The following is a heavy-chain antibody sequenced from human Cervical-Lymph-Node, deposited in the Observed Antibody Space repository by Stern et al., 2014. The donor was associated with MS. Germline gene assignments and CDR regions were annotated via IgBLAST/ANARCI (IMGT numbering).Heavy chain of an antibody. J-gene: IGHJ3*02. CDR3: ARGGDSSGHYVGLSAFDI. V-gene: IGHV1-18*01. CDR1: GYTFDSYG. D-gene: IGHD3-22*01. Sequence: QEQLVQSGAEVRKPGASVKVPCKASGYTFDSYGINWVRQAPGQGLEWMGWISGYNGNTSYAQKFQGRVTMTTDTSTSTAYMELRSLRSDDTAMYYCARGGDSSGHYVGLSAFDIWGQGTMVTVSS. CDR2: ISGYNGNT.